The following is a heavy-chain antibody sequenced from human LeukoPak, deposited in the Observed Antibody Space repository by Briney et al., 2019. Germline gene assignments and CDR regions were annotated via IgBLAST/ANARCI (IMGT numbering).Heavy chain of an antibody. Sequence: PSETLSLTCAVYGGSFSGYYWSWIRQPPGKGLEWIGEINHSGSTNYNPSLKSRVTISVDTSKNQFSLKLSSVTAADTAVYYCARGRKEVIAVAGKRWGAFDIWGQGTMVTVSS. CDR1: GGSFSGYY. CDR2: INHSGST. J-gene: IGHJ3*02. V-gene: IGHV4-34*01. D-gene: IGHD6-19*01. CDR3: ARGRKEVIAVAGKRWGAFDI.